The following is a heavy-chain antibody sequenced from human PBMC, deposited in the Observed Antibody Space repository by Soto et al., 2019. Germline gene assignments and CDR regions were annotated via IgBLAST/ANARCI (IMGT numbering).Heavy chain of an antibody. CDR3: ARIDPPHYYFDY. CDR1: GFTFTAYG. V-gene: IGHV1-18*01. CDR2: ISTYSGNT. J-gene: IGHJ4*02. Sequence: QVQLVQSGTEVKKPGASVKVSCKASGFTFTAYGISWVRQAPGQGLEWMGWISTYSGNTNYAQKLQGRVTVTTDTSTSTAYRELRSLTSDDTAVYYCARIDPPHYYFDYWGQGTLVTVSS.